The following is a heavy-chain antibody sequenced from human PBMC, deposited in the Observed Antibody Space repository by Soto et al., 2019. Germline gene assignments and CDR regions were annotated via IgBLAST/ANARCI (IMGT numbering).Heavy chain of an antibody. CDR2: IYHSGST. V-gene: IGHV4-30-2*01. J-gene: IGHJ3*02. D-gene: IGHD3-22*01. Sequence: QLQLQESGSGLVKPSQTLSLTCAVSGGSISSGGYSWSWIRQPPGKGLEWIGYIYHSGSTYYNPSLKGRVTISVDRAKNQFSLKLSSVTAADKAVYYWARGPIYDSSGYYNQGAFDIWGQGTMVTVSS. CDR1: GGSISSGGYS. CDR3: ARGPIYDSSGYYNQGAFDI.